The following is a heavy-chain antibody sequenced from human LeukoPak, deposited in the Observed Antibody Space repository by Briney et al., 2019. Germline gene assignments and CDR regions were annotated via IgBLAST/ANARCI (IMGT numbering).Heavy chain of an antibody. D-gene: IGHD6-19*01. CDR2: IYYSGST. CDR1: GGSISSYY. CDR3: ARGWGNSPIAVAGYYFDY. J-gene: IGHJ4*02. V-gene: IGHV4-59*01. Sequence: PSETLSLTCTVSGGSISSYYWSWIRQPPGKGLEWIGYIYYSGSTNYNPSLKSRVTISVDTSKNQFSLKLSSVTAADTAVYYCARGWGNSPIAVAGYYFDYWGQGTLVTVSS.